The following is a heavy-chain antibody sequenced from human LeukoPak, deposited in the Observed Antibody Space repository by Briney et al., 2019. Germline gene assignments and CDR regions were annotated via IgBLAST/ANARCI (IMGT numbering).Heavy chain of an antibody. J-gene: IGHJ4*02. D-gene: IGHD3-22*01. CDR3: ARGDSSGYYLDY. CDR2: ISDSGGST. V-gene: IGHV3-23*01. Sequence: PGGSLRLSCAASGFTFSSYGMNWVRQAPGKGLEWVSVISDSGGSTHYADSVKGRFTISRDNSKNTLYLQMNSLRAEDTAVYYCARGDSSGYYLDYWGQGTLVTVSS. CDR1: GFTFSSYG.